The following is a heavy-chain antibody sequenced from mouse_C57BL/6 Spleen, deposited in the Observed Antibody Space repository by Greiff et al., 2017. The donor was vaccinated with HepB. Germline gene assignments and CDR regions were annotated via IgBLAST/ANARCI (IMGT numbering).Heavy chain of an antibody. CDR1: GYTFTSYW. Sequence: VKLQQPGAELVMPGASVKLSCKASGYTFTSYWMHWVKQRPGQGLEWIGEIDPSDSYTNYNQKFKGKSTLTVDKSSSTAYMQLSSLTSEDSAVYYCARRRDYDEGTWFAYWGQGTLVTVSA. CDR3: ARRRDYDEGTWFAY. J-gene: IGHJ3*01. CDR2: IDPSDSYT. D-gene: IGHD2-4*01. V-gene: IGHV1-69*01.